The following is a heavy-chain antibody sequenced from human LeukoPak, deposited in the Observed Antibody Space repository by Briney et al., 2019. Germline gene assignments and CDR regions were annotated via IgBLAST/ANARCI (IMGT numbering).Heavy chain of an antibody. Sequence: SETLSLTCTVSGGSISSYYWSWIRRPPGKGLEWTGYIYYSGSTNYNPSLKSRVTISVDTSKNQFSLKLSSVTAADTAVYYCARERGRSYGSVPYYYYYMDVWGKGTTVTVSS. J-gene: IGHJ6*03. CDR3: ARERGRSYGSVPYYYYYMDV. V-gene: IGHV4-59*01. CDR2: IYYSGST. D-gene: IGHD5-18*01. CDR1: GGSISSYY.